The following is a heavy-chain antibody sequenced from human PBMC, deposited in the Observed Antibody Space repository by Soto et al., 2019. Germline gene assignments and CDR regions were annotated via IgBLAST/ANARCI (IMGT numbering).Heavy chain of an antibody. J-gene: IGHJ4*02. CDR1: GFRFSSYA. CDR3: ARDRGSVITFGGLIVSAFDS. CDR2: IGGSDGIT. D-gene: IGHD3-16*02. V-gene: IGHV3-23*01. Sequence: GGSLRLSCAASGFRFSSYALTWVRQAPGKGLEWVSSIGGSDGITYHADSVKGRFAISRDNSENTLFLQMNSLRAEDTAIYYCARDRGSVITFGGLIVSAFDSWGQGTLVTVSS.